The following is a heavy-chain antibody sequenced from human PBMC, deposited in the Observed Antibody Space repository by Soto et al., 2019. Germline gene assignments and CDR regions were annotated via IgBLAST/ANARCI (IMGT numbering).Heavy chain of an antibody. CDR2: ISGSGGST. CDR3: AKDALYCSGGSCYDYYYMDV. D-gene: IGHD2-15*01. V-gene: IGHV3-23*01. CDR1: GFTFSSYA. J-gene: IGHJ6*03. Sequence: LRLSCAASGFTFSSYAMSWVRQAPGKGLEWVSAISGSGGSTYYADSVKGRFTISRDNSKNTLYLQMNSLRAEDTAVYYCAKDALYCSGGSCYDYYYMDVWGKGTTVTVSS.